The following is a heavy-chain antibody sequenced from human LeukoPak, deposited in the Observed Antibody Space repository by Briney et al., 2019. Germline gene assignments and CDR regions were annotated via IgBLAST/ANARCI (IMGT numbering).Heavy chain of an antibody. Sequence: PSETLSLTCNVSGDSITDYYWSWIRQPPGKGLEWIGFIYHSGNTNYNPSLASRVTLSLDTSKTQLSLKLSSVTAADTAVYYCARGHSHNWFDPWGQGTLVTVSS. CDR1: GDSITDYY. V-gene: IGHV4-59*08. J-gene: IGHJ5*02. CDR2: IYHSGNT. CDR3: ARGHSHNWFDP.